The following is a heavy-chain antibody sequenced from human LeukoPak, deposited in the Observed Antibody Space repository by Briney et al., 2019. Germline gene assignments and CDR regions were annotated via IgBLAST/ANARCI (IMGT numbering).Heavy chain of an antibody. Sequence: ASVTVSCTASGYTFTSYYMHWVRQAPGQGLEWMGIINPSGGSTSYAQKFQGRVTMTRDTSTSTAYMELSSLRSEDTAVYYCASTPGYCSGGSCYRSGGSYYGMDVWGQGTTVTVSS. D-gene: IGHD2-15*01. CDR3: ASTPGYCSGGSCYRSGGSYYGMDV. CDR2: INPSGGST. J-gene: IGHJ6*02. V-gene: IGHV1-46*01. CDR1: GYTFTSYY.